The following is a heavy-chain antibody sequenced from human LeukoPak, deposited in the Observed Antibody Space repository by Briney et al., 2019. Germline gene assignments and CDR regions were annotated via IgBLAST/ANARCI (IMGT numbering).Heavy chain of an antibody. CDR3: ARDRTGDRNYYYYYYMDV. J-gene: IGHJ6*03. V-gene: IGHV1-2*02. Sequence: ASVKVSCKASGYTFTSYYMHWVRQAPGQGLEWMGWINPNSGGTNYAQKFQGRVTMTRDTSISTAYMELSRLRSDDTAVYYCARDRTGDRNYYYYYYMDVWGKGTTVTVSS. CDR2: INPNSGGT. D-gene: IGHD7-27*01. CDR1: GYTFTSYY.